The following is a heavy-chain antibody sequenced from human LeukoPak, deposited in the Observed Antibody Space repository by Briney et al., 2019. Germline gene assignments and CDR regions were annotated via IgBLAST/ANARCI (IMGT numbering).Heavy chain of an antibody. J-gene: IGHJ4*02. D-gene: IGHD3-3*01. V-gene: IGHV3-20*04. CDR1: GFSFDDYG. CDR3: ARGGDFY. CDR2: INWNGDST. Sequence: PGGSLRLSCAASGFSFDDYGMKWVRQAPGKGLEWVSGINWNGDSTAYADSVKGRFTISRDNAKNSLYLQMNSLRADDTAVYYCARGGDFYWGQGTLVTVSS.